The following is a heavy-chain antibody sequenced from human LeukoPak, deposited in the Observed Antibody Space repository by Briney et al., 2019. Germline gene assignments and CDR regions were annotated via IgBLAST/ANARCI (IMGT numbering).Heavy chain of an antibody. CDR3: ARSYDSGGCFYYGMDV. D-gene: IGHD1-26*01. CDR1: GGSISSYY. CDR2: IFYSGST. J-gene: IGHJ6*02. V-gene: IGHV4-59*01. Sequence: KPSETLSLTCTASGGSISSYYWSWIRQPPGKGLEWIGYIFYSGSTDYNPSLKSRVTISVDTSKNQFSLKLSSVTTADTAVYFCARSYDSGGCFYYGMDVWGQGTTVTVSS.